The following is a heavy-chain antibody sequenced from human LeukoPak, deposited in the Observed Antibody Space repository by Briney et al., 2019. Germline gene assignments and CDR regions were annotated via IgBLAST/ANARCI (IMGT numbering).Heavy chain of an antibody. V-gene: IGHV4-34*01. CDR3: ARYDFWSGYPDHDAFDT. CDR1: GGSFSGYY. CDR2: INHSGGI. Sequence: SETLSLTCAVYGGSFSGYYWSWIRQPPGKGLEWIGEINHSGGINYNPSLKSRVTISVDTSKNQFSLKLSSVTAADTAVYYCARYDFWSGYPDHDAFDTWGQGTMVTVSS. D-gene: IGHD3-3*01. J-gene: IGHJ3*02.